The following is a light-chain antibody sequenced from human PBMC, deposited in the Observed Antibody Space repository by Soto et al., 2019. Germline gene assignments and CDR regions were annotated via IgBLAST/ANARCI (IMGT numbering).Light chain of an antibody. V-gene: IGLV1-44*01. CDR3: AAWDDSLNGVV. Sequence: QSVLTQPPSASGTPGKRVTISCSGSSSNTGSNIVNWYQQLPGTAPKLLIYSNNQRPSGVPDRFSGSKSGTSASLAISGLQSEDEADYHCAAWDDSLNGVVFGGGTKLTVL. CDR2: SNN. J-gene: IGLJ2*01. CDR1: SSNTGSNI.